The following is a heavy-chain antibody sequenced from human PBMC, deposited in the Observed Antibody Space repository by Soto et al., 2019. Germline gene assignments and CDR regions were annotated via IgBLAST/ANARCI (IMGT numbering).Heavy chain of an antibody. D-gene: IGHD3-22*01. CDR3: ARVREYYYDSSGDYLDY. CDR1: GGTFSSYA. J-gene: IGHJ4*02. V-gene: IGHV1-69*01. CDR2: IIPIFGTA. Sequence: QVELVQSGAEVKKPGSSVKVSCKASGGTFSSYAISWVRQAPGQGLEWMGGIIPIFGTANYAQKFQGRGTITADESTSTAYMELSSLRSEDTAVYYCARVREYYYDSSGDYLDYWGQGTLVTVSS.